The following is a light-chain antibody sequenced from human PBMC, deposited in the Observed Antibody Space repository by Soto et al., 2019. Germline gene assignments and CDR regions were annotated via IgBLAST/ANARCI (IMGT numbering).Light chain of an antibody. V-gene: IGLV2-14*01. CDR2: DVS. CDR1: SSDVGGYNY. CDR3: SSYTSSSIYVV. Sequence: QSALTQPASVSGSPGQSITISCTGTSSDVGGYNYVSWYQQHPGKAPKLMIYDVSNRPSGVSNRFSGSKSGNTASLTISGLQAADEADYYCSSYTSSSIYVVFGGGTKVTVL. J-gene: IGLJ2*01.